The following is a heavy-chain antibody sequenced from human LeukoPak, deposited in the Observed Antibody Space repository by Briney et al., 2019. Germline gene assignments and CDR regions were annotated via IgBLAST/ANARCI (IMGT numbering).Heavy chain of an antibody. V-gene: IGHV1-18*01. J-gene: IGHJ5*02. CDR1: GYIFTNDG. CDR3: ASPGDCSGVTCYSAGS. Sequence: GASVKVSCKAEGYIFTNDGVSWMRQAPGQGLEWVGWISNFNGLIHYAPKFQGRVALTTDTSTSTAYLELRSLTSDDAAVYYCASPGDCSGVTCYSAGSWGQGSLVTVSS. CDR2: ISNFNGLI. D-gene: IGHD2-15*01.